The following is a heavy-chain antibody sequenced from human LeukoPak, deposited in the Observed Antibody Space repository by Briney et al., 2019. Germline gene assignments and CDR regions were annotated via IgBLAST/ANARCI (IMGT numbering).Heavy chain of an antibody. CDR1: GFTFSSYW. CDR3: ARYGDYGYYFDY. CDR2: IKQDGSEK. J-gene: IGHJ4*02. V-gene: IGHV3-7*01. Sequence: GGSLRLSCAASGFTFSSYWMSWVRQAPGKGLEWVANIKQDGSEKYYVDSVKGRFTISRDNAKNSLYLQTNSLRTEDTAVYYCARYGDYGYYFDYWGQGTLVTVSS. D-gene: IGHD4-17*01.